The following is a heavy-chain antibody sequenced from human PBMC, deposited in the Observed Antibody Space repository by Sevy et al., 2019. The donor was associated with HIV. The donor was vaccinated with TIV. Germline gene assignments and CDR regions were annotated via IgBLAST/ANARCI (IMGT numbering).Heavy chain of an antibody. V-gene: IGHV4-59*01. CDR2: FYYSGRT. CDR1: GDTISGYY. Sequence: SETLSLTCTVSGDTISGYYWSWIGQPPGKGLEWIGYFYYSGRTNYSPSLKSRATISVDTSKNQISLTLTSVTAVDTAIYYCANGISARLDYWGQGTLVTVSS. D-gene: IGHD6-6*01. J-gene: IGHJ4*02. CDR3: ANGISARLDY.